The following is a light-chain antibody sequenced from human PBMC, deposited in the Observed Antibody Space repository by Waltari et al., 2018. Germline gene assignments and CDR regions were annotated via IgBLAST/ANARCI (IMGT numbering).Light chain of an antibody. Sequence: QSVLTQPPSASGTPGQKVTISCSGSSSNIGSNPVNWYQQLPGTAPKLLIYTNSQRPSGVPDRFAGSKSGTSASLAISGRQSEHEADYYCASWDDSLSSVVFGGGTKLTVL. CDR2: TNS. J-gene: IGLJ2*01. CDR3: ASWDDSLSSVV. CDR1: SSNIGSNP. V-gene: IGLV1-44*01.